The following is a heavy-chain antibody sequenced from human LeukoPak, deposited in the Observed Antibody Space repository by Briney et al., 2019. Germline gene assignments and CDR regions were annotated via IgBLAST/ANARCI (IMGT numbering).Heavy chain of an antibody. V-gene: IGHV3-43D*03. CDR2: ISWDGGST. D-gene: IGHD2-15*01. CDR1: GFTFDDYG. Sequence: GGSLRLSCAASGFTFDDYGMHWVRQAPGKGLEWVSLISWDGGSTYYAESVKGRFTISRDNSKNSLYLQMTSLRAEDTALYYCAKALDCSGGSCYSRAPFGNMDVWGKGTTVTVSS. CDR3: AKALDCSGGSCYSRAPFGNMDV. J-gene: IGHJ6*03.